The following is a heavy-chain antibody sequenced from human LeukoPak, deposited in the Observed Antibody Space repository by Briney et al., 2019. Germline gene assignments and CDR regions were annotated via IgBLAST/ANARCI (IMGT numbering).Heavy chain of an antibody. V-gene: IGHV3-48*01. CDR2: ISSSSSTI. Sequence: GGSLRLSCAASGFTFSSYSMNWVRQAPGKGLEWVSYISSSSSTIYHADSVKGRFTISRDNSKNTLYLQMNSLRAEDTAVYYCARDGTYGGNGFDYWGQGTLVTVSS. CDR3: ARDGTYGGNGFDY. CDR1: GFTFSSYS. J-gene: IGHJ4*02. D-gene: IGHD4-17*01.